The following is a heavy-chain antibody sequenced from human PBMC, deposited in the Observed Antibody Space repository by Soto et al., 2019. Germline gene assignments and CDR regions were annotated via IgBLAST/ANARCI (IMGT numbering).Heavy chain of an antibody. CDR2: IYYSGST. V-gene: IGHV4-39*01. CDR1: GGSISSSSYY. J-gene: IGHJ4*02. D-gene: IGHD4-17*01. CDR3: ARSLYGDAQWGDVGY. Sequence: QLQLQESGPGLVKPSETLSLTCTVSGGSISSSSYYWGWIRQPPGKGLEWIGSIYYSGSTYYNPSLKSRVTISVDTSKNQFSLKLSSVTAADTAVYYCARSLYGDAQWGDVGYWGQGTLVTVSS.